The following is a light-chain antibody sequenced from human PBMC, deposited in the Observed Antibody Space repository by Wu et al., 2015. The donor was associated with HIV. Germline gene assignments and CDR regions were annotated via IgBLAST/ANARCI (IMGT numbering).Light chain of an antibody. CDR2: DAS. CDR3: QQYRSPPLT. V-gene: IGKV3-11*01. CDR1: QSVRNY. J-gene: IGKJ4*01. Sequence: EIVLTQSPATLSLSPGERATLSCRASQSVRNYLAWFQQKPGQAPRLLIYDASNRATGIPARFSGSGSGTDFTLTISRLEPEDFAVYYCQQYRSPPLTFGGGTKVEIK.